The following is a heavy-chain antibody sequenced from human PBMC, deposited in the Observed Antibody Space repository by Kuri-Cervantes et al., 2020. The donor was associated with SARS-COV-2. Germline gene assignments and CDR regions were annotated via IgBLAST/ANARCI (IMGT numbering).Heavy chain of an antibody. CDR3: AREGTYYDFWSGHTHDAFDI. D-gene: IGHD3-3*01. CDR2: ISSSSSTI. J-gene: IGHJ3*02. CDR1: GFTFSSYS. V-gene: IGHV3-48*02. Sequence: GESLKIPCAASGFTFSSYSMNWVRQAPGQGLEWVSYISSSSSTIYYADSVKGRFTISRDNAKNSLYLQMNSLRDEDTAVYYCAREGTYYDFWSGHTHDAFDIWGQGTMVTVSS.